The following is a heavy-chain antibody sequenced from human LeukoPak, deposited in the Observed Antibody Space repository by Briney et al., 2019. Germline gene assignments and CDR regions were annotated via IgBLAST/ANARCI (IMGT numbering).Heavy chain of an antibody. J-gene: IGHJ3*02. CDR1: GFIFSSYA. Sequence: GGSLRLSCAASGFIFSSYAMSWVRQAPGKGPEWVSVIRGSGGYTYYADSVKGRFTISRDNSMNTLYLQMNSLRAEDTAVYYCARGDNSAFDIWGQGTMVTVSS. D-gene: IGHD3-22*01. V-gene: IGHV3-23*01. CDR2: IRGSGGYT. CDR3: ARGDNSAFDI.